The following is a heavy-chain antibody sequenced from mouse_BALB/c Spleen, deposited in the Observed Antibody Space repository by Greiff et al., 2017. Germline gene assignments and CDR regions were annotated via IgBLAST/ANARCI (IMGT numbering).Heavy chain of an antibody. CDR2: INPGSGGT. Sequence: QVQLQQSGAELVRPGTSVKVSCKASGYAFTNYLIEWVKQRPGQGLEWIGVINPGSGGTNYNEKFKGKATLTADKSSSTAYMQLSSLTSDDSAVYFCASQYGNYVAWFAYWGQGTLVTVSA. CDR1: GYAFTNYL. V-gene: IGHV1-54*01. D-gene: IGHD2-10*02. CDR3: ASQYGNYVAWFAY. J-gene: IGHJ3*01.